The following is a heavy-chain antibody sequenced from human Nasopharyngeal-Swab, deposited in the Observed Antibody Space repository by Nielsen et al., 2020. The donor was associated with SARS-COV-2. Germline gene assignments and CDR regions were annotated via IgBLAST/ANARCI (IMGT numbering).Heavy chain of an antibody. CDR2: IYSTNSTI. Sequence: WIRQPPGKGLEWVSYIYSTNSTIYYADSAKGRFTISRDNAKNSLSLQMNSLRAEDTAIYYCARAVHCSGDSCYWRYFDYWGRGTLVTVSS. D-gene: IGHD2-15*01. CDR3: ARAVHCSGDSCYWRYFDY. V-gene: IGHV3-48*03. J-gene: IGHJ4*02.